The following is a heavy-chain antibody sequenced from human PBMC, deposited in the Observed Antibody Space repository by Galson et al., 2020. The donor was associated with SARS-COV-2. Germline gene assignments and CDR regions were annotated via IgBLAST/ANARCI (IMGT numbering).Heavy chain of an antibody. J-gene: IGHJ3*02. CDR2: IYYSGST. D-gene: IGHD2-2*01. CDR1: GGSISSGGYY. Sequence: SETLSLTCTVSGGSISSGGYYWSWIRQHPGKGLEWIGYIYYSGSTYYNPSLKSRVTISVDTSKNQFSLKLSSVTAADTAVYYCARRRSIVVPAEKAFDIWGQGTMVTVSS. CDR3: ARRRSIVVPAEKAFDI. V-gene: IGHV4-31*03.